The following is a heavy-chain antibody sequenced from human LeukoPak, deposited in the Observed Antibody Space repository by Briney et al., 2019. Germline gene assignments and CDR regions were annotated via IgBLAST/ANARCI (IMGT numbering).Heavy chain of an antibody. CDR2: ISSSSSTI. CDR3: AKGSGGSGSYSKYYFDY. CDR1: GFTFSSYS. V-gene: IGHV3-48*01. D-gene: IGHD3-10*01. Sequence: GGSLRLSCAASGFTFSSYSMNWVRQAPGKGLEWVSYISSSSSTIYYADSVKGRFTISRDNAKNSLYLQMNSLRAEDTAVYYCAKGSGGSGSYSKYYFDYWGQGTLVTVSS. J-gene: IGHJ4*02.